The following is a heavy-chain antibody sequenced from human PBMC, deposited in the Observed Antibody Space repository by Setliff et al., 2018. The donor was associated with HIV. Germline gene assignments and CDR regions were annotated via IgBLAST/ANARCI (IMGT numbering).Heavy chain of an antibody. V-gene: IGHV3-21*01. D-gene: IGHD3-22*01. CDR2: ISSSSSYI. CDR3: ARDLPNYYDSSGYRDTLDY. Sequence: GKGLEWVSSISSSSSYIYYADSVKGRFTISRDNAKNSLYLQMNSLRAEDTAVYYCARDLPNYYDSSGYRDTLDYWGQGTLVTVSS. J-gene: IGHJ4*02.